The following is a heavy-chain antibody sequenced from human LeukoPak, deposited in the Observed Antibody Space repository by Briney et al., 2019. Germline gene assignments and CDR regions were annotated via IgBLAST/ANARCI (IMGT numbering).Heavy chain of an antibody. CDR1: GGTFSSYA. V-gene: IGHV1-18*01. D-gene: IGHD3-9*01. Sequence: ASVKVSCKASGGTFSSYAISWVRQAPGQGLEWMGWISAYNGNTNYAQKLQGRVTMTTDTSTSTAYMELRSLRSDDTAVYYCARDRKEYYDILTGYDYWGQGTLVTVSS. J-gene: IGHJ4*02. CDR2: ISAYNGNT. CDR3: ARDRKEYYDILTGYDY.